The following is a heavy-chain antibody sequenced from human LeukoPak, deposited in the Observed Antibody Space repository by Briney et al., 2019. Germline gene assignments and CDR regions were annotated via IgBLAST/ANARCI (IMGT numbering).Heavy chain of an antibody. Sequence: SETLSLTCTVSGGSISSYYWSWIRQPPGKGLEWIGYIYYSGSTNYNPSLKSRVTISVDTSKNQFSLKLSSVTAADTAVYYCATWVGARFDYWGQGTLVTVSS. V-gene: IGHV4-59*01. CDR2: IYYSGST. CDR1: GGSISSYY. J-gene: IGHJ4*02. D-gene: IGHD1-26*01. CDR3: ATWVGARFDY.